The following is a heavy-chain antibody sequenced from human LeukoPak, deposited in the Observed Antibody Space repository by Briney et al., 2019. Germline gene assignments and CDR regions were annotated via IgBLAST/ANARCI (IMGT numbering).Heavy chain of an antibody. CDR3: ATHTYYYGSGY. D-gene: IGHD3-10*01. J-gene: IGHJ4*02. CDR2: FDPEDGET. V-gene: IGHV1-24*01. Sequence: ASVKVSCKVSGYTLTELSMHWVRQTPGKGLEWMGGFDPEDGETIYAQKFQGRVTMPEDTSTDTAYMELSSLRSEDPAVYYCATHTYYYGSGYWGQGTLVTVSS. CDR1: GYTLTELS.